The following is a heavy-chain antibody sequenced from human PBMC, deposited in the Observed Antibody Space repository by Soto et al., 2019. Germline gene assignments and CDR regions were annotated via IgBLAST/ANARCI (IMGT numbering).Heavy chain of an antibody. D-gene: IGHD2-15*01. V-gene: IGHV5-51*01. CDR2: FYPGDSTS. Sequence: GESLKISCKTSVHSFISYWVAWVRQLPGKGLEWVGTFYPGDSTSTYSPSFQGQVTISVDTSITTAYLQLNSLKDSDTAMYYCARIIGYCRNNDCSWTFDVWGQGTMVTVSS. CDR1: VHSFISYW. J-gene: IGHJ3*01. CDR3: ARIIGYCRNNDCSWTFDV.